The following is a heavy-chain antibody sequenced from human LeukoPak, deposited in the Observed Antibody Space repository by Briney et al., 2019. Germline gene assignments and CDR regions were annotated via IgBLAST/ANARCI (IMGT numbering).Heavy chain of an antibody. CDR3: ARADSSIAARLSRSSIFNYYYHMDV. J-gene: IGHJ6*03. Sequence: GGSLRLSCATSGFTFSSYWMSWVRQTPGKGLEWVANVKQDGSEKYYVDSVKGRFTISSDNAKNSLYLQMNSLRAEDTAVYYCARADSSIAARLSRSSIFNYYYHMDVWGKGTTVTVSS. V-gene: IGHV3-7*01. D-gene: IGHD6-6*01. CDR1: GFTFSSYW. CDR2: VKQDGSEK.